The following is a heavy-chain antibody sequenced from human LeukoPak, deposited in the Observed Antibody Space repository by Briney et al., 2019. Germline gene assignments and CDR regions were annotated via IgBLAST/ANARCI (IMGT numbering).Heavy chain of an antibody. CDR3: ATYYDFWSGYSRSYYFDY. CDR1: GFTFSSYG. Sequence: GGSLRLSCAASGFTFSSYGMHWVRQAPGKGLEWVAVISYDGSNKYYADSVKGRFTISRDNSKNTLYLQMNSLRAEDTAVYYCATYYDFWSGYSRSYYFDYWGQGTLVTVSS. V-gene: IGHV3-30*03. CDR2: ISYDGSNK. D-gene: IGHD3-3*01. J-gene: IGHJ4*02.